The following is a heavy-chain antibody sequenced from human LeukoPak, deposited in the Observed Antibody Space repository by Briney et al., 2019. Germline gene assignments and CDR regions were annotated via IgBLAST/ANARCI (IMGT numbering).Heavy chain of an antibody. CDR2: ISSSSSYK. CDR1: GFTLSSYS. D-gene: IGHD6-13*01. CDR3: AREAGSNGMDV. Sequence: GGSLRLSCAASGFTLSSYSMNWVRQAPGKGLEWVSSISSSSSYKYYVDSVKGRFTISRDNAKNSLHLQMNSLRAEDTAVYYCAREAGSNGMDVWGQGTTVTVSS. J-gene: IGHJ6*02. V-gene: IGHV3-21*01.